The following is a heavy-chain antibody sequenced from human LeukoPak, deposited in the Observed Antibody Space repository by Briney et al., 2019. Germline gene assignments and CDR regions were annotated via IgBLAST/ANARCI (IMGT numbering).Heavy chain of an antibody. CDR2: IYHSGST. CDR1: GGSISSYY. V-gene: IGHV4-38-2*02. CDR3: ARDYYGSGSYYDY. J-gene: IGHJ4*02. D-gene: IGHD3-10*01. Sequence: PSETLSLTCTVSGGSISSYYWGWIRQPPGKGLEWIGSIYHSGSTYYNPSLKSRVTISVDTSKNQSSLKLSSVTAADTAVYYCARDYYGSGSYYDYWGQGTLVTVSS.